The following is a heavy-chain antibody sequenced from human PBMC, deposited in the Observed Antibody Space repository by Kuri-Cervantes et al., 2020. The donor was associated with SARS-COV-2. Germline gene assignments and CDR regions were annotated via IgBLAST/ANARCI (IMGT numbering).Heavy chain of an antibody. CDR2: ISSSGSTI. Sequence: GESLKISCAASGFTFSSYEMNWVRQAPGKGLEWVSYISSSGSTIYYADSVEGRFTISRDNSKNTLYLQMNSLRAEDTAVYYCAKDLESQQLVRGLVYYYYYMDVWGKGTTVTVSS. CDR3: AKDLESQQLVRGLVYYYYYMDV. CDR1: GFTFSSYE. J-gene: IGHJ6*03. V-gene: IGHV3-48*03. D-gene: IGHD6-13*01.